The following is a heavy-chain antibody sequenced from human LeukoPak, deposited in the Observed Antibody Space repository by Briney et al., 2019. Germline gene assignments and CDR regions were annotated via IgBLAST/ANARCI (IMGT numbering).Heavy chain of an antibody. D-gene: IGHD3-16*01. CDR3: ATSYYDYDRWDY. CDR1: GDSISSYY. J-gene: IGHJ4*02. CDR2: IYYSGST. Sequence: PSETLSLTCSVSGDSISSYYWSWIRQPPGKGLEWIGYIYYSGSTKYNPSPKSRVTISIDTPKNQFSLNLTSVTAADTAVYYCATSYYDYDRWDYWGQGNLVTVSS. V-gene: IGHV4-59*01.